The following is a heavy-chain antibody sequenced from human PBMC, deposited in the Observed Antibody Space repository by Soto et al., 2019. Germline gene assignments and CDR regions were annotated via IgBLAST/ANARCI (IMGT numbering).Heavy chain of an antibody. CDR3: ARDLGQGNTTGHIYFDY. Sequence: QVQLQESGPGLVKPSETLSLTCTVSGVSVSANVYWSWIRQSPGKGLEWIGFSYYRGGAKYNPSLKSRVTISVDTSKNQFSLRLVSVTATDTAVYFCARDLGQGNTTGHIYFDYWCQGTLVTVSS. V-gene: IGHV4-61*01. D-gene: IGHD2-8*02. CDR1: GVSVSANVY. CDR2: SYYRGGA. J-gene: IGHJ4*02.